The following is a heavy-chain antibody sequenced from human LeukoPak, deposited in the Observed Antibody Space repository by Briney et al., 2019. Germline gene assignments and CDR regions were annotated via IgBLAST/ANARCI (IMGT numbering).Heavy chain of an antibody. CDR3: ARGVEPLAANTLAY. CDR2: IKQDGSEK. CDR1: GFTFSSYW. D-gene: IGHD1-14*01. V-gene: IGHV3-7*03. Sequence: GGSLRLSCAASGFTFSSYWMSWVRQAPGKGLEWVANIKQDGSEKYYVDSVKGRFTISRDNSKNTLYLEMNSLSPDDTAVYYCARGVEPLAANTLAYWGQGTLVTVSS. J-gene: IGHJ4*02.